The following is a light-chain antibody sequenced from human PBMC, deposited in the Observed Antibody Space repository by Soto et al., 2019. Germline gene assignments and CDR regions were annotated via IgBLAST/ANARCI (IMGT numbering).Light chain of an antibody. Sequence: DIRLTQSPSFLSASVGDRVTITCRASQGISSYLAWYQQRPGKAPKLLIYAASTLQRGVPSRFSGSGSGTEVTLTISSLQPEDFATFYCQQLNSYPRTFGQGTKLEIK. CDR2: AAS. V-gene: IGKV1-9*01. CDR3: QQLNSYPRT. CDR1: QGISSY. J-gene: IGKJ2*01.